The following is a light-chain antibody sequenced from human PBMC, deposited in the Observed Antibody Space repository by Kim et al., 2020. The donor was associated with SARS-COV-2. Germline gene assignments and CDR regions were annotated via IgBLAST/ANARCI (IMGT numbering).Light chain of an antibody. CDR1: ELGKKY. CDR3: QAWDTSTVV. J-gene: IGLJ3*02. CDR2: QDN. V-gene: IGLV3-1*01. Sequence: SLSPGQTATITCSGDELGKKYASWYQQKPGQSPVLVMYQDNKRPSGIPERFSGSNSGITATLTISGAQAMDEADYYCQAWDTSTVVFGGGTKVTVL.